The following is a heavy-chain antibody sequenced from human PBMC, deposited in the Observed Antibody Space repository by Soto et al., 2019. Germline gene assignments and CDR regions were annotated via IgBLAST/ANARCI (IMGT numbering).Heavy chain of an antibody. Sequence: GGSLRLSCAASGFTFSSYSMNWVRQAPGKGLEWVSSISSSSSYIYYADSVKGRFTISRDNAKNSLYLQMNSLRAEDTAVYYCARDGGSYLNFDYWGQGTLVTVSS. D-gene: IGHD1-26*01. CDR3: ARDGGSYLNFDY. CDR2: ISSSSSYI. V-gene: IGHV3-21*01. CDR1: GFTFSSYS. J-gene: IGHJ4*02.